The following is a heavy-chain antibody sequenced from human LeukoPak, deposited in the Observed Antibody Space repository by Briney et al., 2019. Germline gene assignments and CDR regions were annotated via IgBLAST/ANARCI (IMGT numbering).Heavy chain of an antibody. CDR1: GDSISSGNYY. D-gene: IGHD3-22*01. CDR3: AKDFITMIVVVTTGPGY. CDR2: ISGSGGST. J-gene: IGHJ4*02. V-gene: IGHV3-23*01. Sequence: PSETLSLTCTVPGDSISSGNYYWGWVRQAPGKGLEWVSAISGSGGSTYYADSVKGRFTISRDNSKNTLYLQMNSLRAEDTAVYYCAKDFITMIVVVTTGPGYWGQGTLVTVSS.